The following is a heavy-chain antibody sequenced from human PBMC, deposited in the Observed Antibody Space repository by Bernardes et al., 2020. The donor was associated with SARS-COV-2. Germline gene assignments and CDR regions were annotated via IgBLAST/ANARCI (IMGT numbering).Heavy chain of an antibody. D-gene: IGHD1-26*01. CDR1: GYTFTAYD. CDR2: MSPNSCNT. Sequence: ASVKVSCKASGYTFTAYDISWVRQATGQGLEWVGWMSPNSCNTGYAQKFQGRVTMTRDTSISTAYMELSSLISDDTAVYFCAIIMVGPTNYYYYYGMDVWGEGTTVTVSS. CDR3: AIIMVGPTNYYYYYGMDV. V-gene: IGHV1-8*01. J-gene: IGHJ6*04.